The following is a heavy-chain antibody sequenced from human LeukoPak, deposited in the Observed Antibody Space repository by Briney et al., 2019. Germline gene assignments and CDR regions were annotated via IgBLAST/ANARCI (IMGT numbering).Heavy chain of an antibody. CDR2: IYYSGST. J-gene: IGHJ5*02. CDR3: ARRGYSSSHDP. V-gene: IGHV4-39*01. CDR1: GGSINSSSYY. D-gene: IGHD6-6*01. Sequence: SETLSLTCTVSGGSINSSSYYWGWIRQPPGKGLEWIGSIYYSGSTYYNPSLKSRVTISVDTSKNQFSLKLSSVTAADTAVYYCARRGYSSSHDPWGQGTLVTVSS.